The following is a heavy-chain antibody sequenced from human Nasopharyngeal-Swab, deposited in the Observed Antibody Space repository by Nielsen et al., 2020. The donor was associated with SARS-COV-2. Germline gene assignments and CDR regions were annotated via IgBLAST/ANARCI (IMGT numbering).Heavy chain of an antibody. Sequence: GGSLRLSCVASGFTFSDYYMTWIRQAPGKGLEWVSYISGSGTTIYYADSVKGRFTISRDNAKNSLYLQMNSLRAEDTAVYYCARVPVLRFLEWLLFDYWGQGTLVTVSS. CDR2: ISGSGTTI. V-gene: IGHV3-11*04. D-gene: IGHD3-3*01. CDR1: GFTFSDYY. CDR3: ARVPVLRFLEWLLFDY. J-gene: IGHJ4*02.